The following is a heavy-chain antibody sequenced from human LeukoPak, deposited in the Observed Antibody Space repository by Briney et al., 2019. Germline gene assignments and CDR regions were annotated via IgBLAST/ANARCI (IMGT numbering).Heavy chain of an antibody. Sequence: PSETLSLTCTVSGGSISSYDWSWIRQPAGKGLEWIGRIYTSGSTNYNPSLKSRVTISVDKSKNQFSLKLSSVTAADTAVYYCARALGVGATSPYHYYYMDVWGKGTTVTVSS. V-gene: IGHV4-4*07. CDR1: GGSISSYD. D-gene: IGHD1-26*01. CDR2: IYTSGST. CDR3: ARALGVGATSPYHYYYMDV. J-gene: IGHJ6*03.